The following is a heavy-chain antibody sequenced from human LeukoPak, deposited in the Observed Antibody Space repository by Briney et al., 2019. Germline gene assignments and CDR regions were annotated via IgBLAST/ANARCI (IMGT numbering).Heavy chain of an antibody. D-gene: IGHD2-2*01. J-gene: IGHJ4*02. V-gene: IGHV3-23*01. CDR3: AKAERFSSTKTPDY. CDR2: ISGSGRTT. CDR1: GFTFTSYA. Sequence: GGSLRLSCAVSGFTFTSYAMSWVRQAPGKGLEWVSAISGSGRTTYYADSVKGRFTISRDNSKNTLYLQMNSLRAEDTAVYYCAKAERFSSTKTPDYWGQGTLVIVSS.